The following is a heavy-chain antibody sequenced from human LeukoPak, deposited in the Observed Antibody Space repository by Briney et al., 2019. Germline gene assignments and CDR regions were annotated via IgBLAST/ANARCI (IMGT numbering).Heavy chain of an antibody. CDR1: GFTFSNFW. D-gene: IGHD1-1*01. V-gene: IGHV3-7*04. CDR3: ARGDDFSGDH. J-gene: IGHJ4*02. Sequence: GGSLRLXCAVSGFTFSNFWMSWVRQAPGRGLEWVANIHSEGNEKYHVESVKGRFTISRDNTKNLLFLQMNGLRVEDTAVYYCARGDDFSGDHWGQGTLVTVSS. CDR2: IHSEGNEK.